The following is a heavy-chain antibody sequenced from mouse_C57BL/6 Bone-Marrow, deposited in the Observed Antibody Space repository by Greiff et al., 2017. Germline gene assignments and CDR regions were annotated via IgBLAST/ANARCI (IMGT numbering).Heavy chain of an antibody. CDR3: AREDYDYVYAMDY. CDR2: ISYDGSN. J-gene: IGHJ4*01. V-gene: IGHV3-6*01. Sequence: ESGPGLVKPSQSLSLTCSVTGYSITSGYYWNWIRQFPGNKLEWMGYISYDGSNNYNPSLKNRISITRDTSKNQFFLKLNSVTTEDTATYYCAREDYDYVYAMDYWGQGTSVTVSS. CDR1: GYSITSGYY. D-gene: IGHD2-4*01.